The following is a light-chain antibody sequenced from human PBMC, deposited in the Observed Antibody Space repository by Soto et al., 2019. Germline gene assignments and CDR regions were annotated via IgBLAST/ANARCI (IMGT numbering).Light chain of an antibody. CDR2: KAS. CDR3: QQYESFPRT. V-gene: IGKV1-5*03. J-gene: IGKJ1*01. CDR1: QSINNW. Sequence: DIQMTQSPSTLSASVGDRVTITCRASQSINNWLAWYQQKPGKAPKLFIFKASTLEIGVPSRFSGSGCGTEFTLSISSLQPDDFATYFCQQYESFPRTFGQGTKVEMK.